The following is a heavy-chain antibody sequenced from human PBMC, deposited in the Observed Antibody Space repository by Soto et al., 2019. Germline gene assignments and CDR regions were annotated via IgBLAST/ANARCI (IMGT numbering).Heavy chain of an antibody. J-gene: IGHJ1*01. CDR1: GFTFDDYA. V-gene: IGHV3-9*01. CDR2: INWNSGSI. CDR3: VKDESINWYSGHFRH. Sequence: GGSLRLSCAASGFTFDDYAMHWVRQVPGKGLEWVSGINWNSGSIGYADSVEGRFAISRDNAKNSLHLQMNSLRAEDTAFYYCVKDESINWYSGHFRHWGQGTLVTVSS. D-gene: IGHD6-13*01.